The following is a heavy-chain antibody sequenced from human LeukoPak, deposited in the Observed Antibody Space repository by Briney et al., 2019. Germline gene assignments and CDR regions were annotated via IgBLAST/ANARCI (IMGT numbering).Heavy chain of an antibody. CDR3: AKKVGGVYAVDI. J-gene: IGHJ3*02. V-gene: IGHV3-66*01. D-gene: IGHD3-16*01. CDR2: IYSGGST. Sequence: GGSLRLSCSASGFSVSSKHMYWVRQAPGKGLELVSVIYSGGSTYYADSVKGRFTISRDNSKNTLYLQMNSLRAEDTAVYYCAKKVGGVYAVDIWGPGTVVTVSS. CDR1: GFSVSSKH.